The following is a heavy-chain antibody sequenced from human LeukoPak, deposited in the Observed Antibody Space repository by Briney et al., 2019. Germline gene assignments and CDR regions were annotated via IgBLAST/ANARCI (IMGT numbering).Heavy chain of an antibody. CDR3: ARAKWELLRPYYFDY. D-gene: IGHD1-26*01. J-gene: IGHJ4*02. CDR1: GDSIRSYY. CDR2: VYYSGSA. Sequence: SETLSLTCTVSGDSIRSYYWSWIRQPPGKGLEWIAYVYYSGSANYNPSLESRVTISVDTSKNQFSLKLSSVTAADTAVYYCARAKWELLRPYYFDYWGQGTLVTVSS. V-gene: IGHV4-59*01.